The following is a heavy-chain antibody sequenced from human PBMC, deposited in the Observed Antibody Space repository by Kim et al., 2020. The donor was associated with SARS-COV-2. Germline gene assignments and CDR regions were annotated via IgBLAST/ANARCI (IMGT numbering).Heavy chain of an antibody. J-gene: IGHJ1*01. V-gene: IGHV3-74*01. D-gene: IGHD2-15*01. CDR3: ACFNTGWN. CDR2: INSDGSST. CDR1: GFTFRSYW. Sequence: GGSLRLSCAASGFTFRSYWMHWVRQAPGKGLVWVSRINSDGSSTTYADSVKGRFTISRDNAKNTLYLQMNSLRAEDTARYYCACFNTGWNWGQSTLVTVSS.